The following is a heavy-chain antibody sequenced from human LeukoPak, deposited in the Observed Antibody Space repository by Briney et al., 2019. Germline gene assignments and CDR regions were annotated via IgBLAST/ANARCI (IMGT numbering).Heavy chain of an antibody. V-gene: IGHV4-34*01. Sequence: PSETLSLTCAVYGGSFSGYYWSWIRQPPGKGLEWIGEINHSGSTNYNPSLKSRVTISVDTSKNQFSLKLSSVTAADTAVYYCARLSVIVVVPAAIMDHWFDPWGQGTLVTVSP. CDR3: ARLSVIVVVPAAIMDHWFDP. J-gene: IGHJ5*02. CDR1: GGSFSGYY. D-gene: IGHD2-2*01. CDR2: INHSGST.